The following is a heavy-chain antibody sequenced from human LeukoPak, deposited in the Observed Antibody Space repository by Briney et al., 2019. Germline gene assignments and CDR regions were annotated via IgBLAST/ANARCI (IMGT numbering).Heavy chain of an antibody. Sequence: ASVKVSCKVSGYTLTELSMHWVRQAPGKGLEWMGGFDPEDGETIYAQKFQGRVTMTEDTSTDTAYMEPSSLRSEDTAVYYCATDRPHYGDGWFDPWGQGTLVTVSS. J-gene: IGHJ5*02. CDR3: ATDRPHYGDGWFDP. CDR1: GYTLTELS. D-gene: IGHD4-17*01. CDR2: FDPEDGET. V-gene: IGHV1-24*01.